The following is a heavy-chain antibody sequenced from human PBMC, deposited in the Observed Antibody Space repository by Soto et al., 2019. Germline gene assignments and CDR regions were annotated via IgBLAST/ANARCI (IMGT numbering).Heavy chain of an antibody. J-gene: IGHJ4*02. CDR3: ARDIDFDIDY. CDR1: GYIFNNFG. V-gene: IGHV1-18*01. Sequence: QVQLVQSGAEVQKPGASVKVSCKTSGYIFNNFGITWVRQAPGLGLEWLGWIYSKAGTINFAQKFQGRVTMTTDTPTSTAYMELRSLTCVDPAVYFCARDIDFDIDYWGQGTLVTVS. D-gene: IGHD3-9*01. CDR2: IYSKAGTI.